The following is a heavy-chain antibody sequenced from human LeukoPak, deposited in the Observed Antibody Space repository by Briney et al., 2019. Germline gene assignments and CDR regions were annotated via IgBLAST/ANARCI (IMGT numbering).Heavy chain of an antibody. J-gene: IGHJ4*02. CDR3: AKWGACDVVTSYYVSDY. CDR1: GFTFSNYA. D-gene: IGHD3-9*01. CDR2: ITGSGGNT. V-gene: IGHV3-23*01. Sequence: GASLRLSCAASGFTFSNYAMSWVRQAPGKGLEWVSAITGSGGNTYYADSVKGRFTISRDNSKNTVFLQMNSLRAEDTAVYYCAKWGACDVVTSYYVSDYWGQATLVTVSS.